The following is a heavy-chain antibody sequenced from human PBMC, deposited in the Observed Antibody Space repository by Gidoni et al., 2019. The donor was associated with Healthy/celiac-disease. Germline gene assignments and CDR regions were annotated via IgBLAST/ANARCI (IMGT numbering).Heavy chain of an antibody. CDR2: ISSSGSTI. D-gene: IGHD6-19*01. Sequence: EVQLVESGGGLVQPGGSLRLSCAASGFTFSSYEMNWVRQAPGKGLEWVSYISSSGSTIYYADSVKGRFTISRDNAKNSLYLQMNSLRAEDTAVYYCAREGAVAGTDLDYWGQGTLVTVSS. CDR1: GFTFSSYE. J-gene: IGHJ4*02. V-gene: IGHV3-48*03. CDR3: AREGAVAGTDLDY.